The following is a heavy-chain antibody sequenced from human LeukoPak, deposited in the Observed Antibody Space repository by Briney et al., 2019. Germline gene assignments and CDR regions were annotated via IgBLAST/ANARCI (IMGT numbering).Heavy chain of an antibody. Sequence: GASVKVSCKASGYTFAGYYMHWVRQAPGQGLEWMGGFDPEDGETIYAQKFQGRVTMTEDTSTDTAYMELSSLRSEDTVVYYCATDGYYHEGWFDPWGQGTLVTVSS. V-gene: IGHV1-24*01. J-gene: IGHJ5*02. CDR2: FDPEDGET. CDR1: GYTFAGYY. CDR3: ATDGYYHEGWFDP. D-gene: IGHD3-22*01.